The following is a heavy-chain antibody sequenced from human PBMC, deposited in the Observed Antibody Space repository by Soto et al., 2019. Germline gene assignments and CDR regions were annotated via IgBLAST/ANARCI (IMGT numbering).Heavy chain of an antibody. V-gene: IGHV1-8*01. CDR3: ARDVTTANTFDP. D-gene: IGHD4-17*01. Sequence: QVQLVQSGAEVKKPGASVKVSCKASGYTFTSYDINWVRQATGQGLEWMGWMNTNSGNTGYAQKFQGRVTMTRNTSISTAYMELSSLRSEDTAVYYCARDVTTANTFDPWGQGTLVTVSS. J-gene: IGHJ5*02. CDR1: GYTFTSYD. CDR2: MNTNSGNT.